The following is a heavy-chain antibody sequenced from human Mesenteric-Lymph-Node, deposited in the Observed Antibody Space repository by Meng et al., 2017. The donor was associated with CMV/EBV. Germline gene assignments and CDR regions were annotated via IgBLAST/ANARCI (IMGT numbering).Heavy chain of an antibody. CDR3: ARGSSYDILTGYFDY. Sequence: VWLPPRGSGLFKPYGTLFVKGAVYGGSYSVYYWNWIRQFPEKGLEWIGEINHSGSTTYNPSFTSRIIISVDTSTNQISLNMSSVTAADTAVYYCARGSSYDILTGYFDYWGQGALVTVSS. CDR2: INHSGST. CDR1: GGSYSVYY. J-gene: IGHJ4*02. D-gene: IGHD3-9*01. V-gene: IGHV4-34*01.